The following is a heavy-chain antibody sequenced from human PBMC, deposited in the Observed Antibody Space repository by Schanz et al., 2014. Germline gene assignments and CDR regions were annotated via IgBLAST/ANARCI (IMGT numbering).Heavy chain of an antibody. CDR2: IKSKTDGETT. D-gene: IGHD6-13*01. CDR3: ATASSPVREAGAGSSFHL. V-gene: IGHV3-15*01. J-gene: IGHJ5*02. Sequence: EVQLVESGGGLVKPGGSLRLSCAASTFIFNHAWMSWVRQAPGKGLEWLGRIKSKTDGETTDYAAPVKGRFSLARDDSQSTLYLQMNSLKIEDTAVYYCATASSPVREAGAGSSFHLWGQGTLVTVSP. CDR1: TFIFNHAW.